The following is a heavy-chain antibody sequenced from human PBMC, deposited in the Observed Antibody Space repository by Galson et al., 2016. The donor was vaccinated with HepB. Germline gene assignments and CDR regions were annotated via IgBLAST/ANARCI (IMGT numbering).Heavy chain of an antibody. CDR1: GFTFSRYW. CDR3: ARAGGRSSSWSDF. V-gene: IGHV3-7*04. J-gene: IGHJ4*02. D-gene: IGHD6-13*01. Sequence: SLRLSCAASGFTFSRYWMAWIRQAPGKGLEWVGNIKEDGSEKYYVDSVKGRFTISRDNAKNSLYLQINSLRVEDTAVYYCARAGGRSSSWSDFWGQGTLVTVSS. CDR2: IKEDGSEK.